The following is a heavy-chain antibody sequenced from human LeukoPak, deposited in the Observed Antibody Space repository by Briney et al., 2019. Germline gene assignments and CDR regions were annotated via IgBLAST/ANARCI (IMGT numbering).Heavy chain of an antibody. D-gene: IGHD4-17*01. J-gene: IGHJ4*02. Sequence: PSQTLSLTCTVSGGSISSGSYYWSWIRQPAGKGLEWIGRIYTSGSTNYNPSLKSRVTISVDTSKNQFSLKLSSVTAADTAVYYCARGEDGTGDYRPTYFDSWGQGTLVTVSS. V-gene: IGHV4-61*02. CDR3: ARGEDGTGDYRPTYFDS. CDR2: IYTSGST. CDR1: GGSISSGSYY.